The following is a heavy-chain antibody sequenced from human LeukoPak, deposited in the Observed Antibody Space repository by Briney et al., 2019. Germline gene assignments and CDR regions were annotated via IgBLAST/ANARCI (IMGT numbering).Heavy chain of an antibody. V-gene: IGHV4-38-2*02. CDR3: ARAFYSSSWYHKEDFFDY. D-gene: IGHD6-13*01. CDR2: IYHSGST. Sequence: SETLSLTCTVSGFSINNGYYWGWIRQPPGKGLEWIGSIYHSGSTYYKPSLKSRVTISVDTSKNQFSLKLSSVTAADTAVYYCARAFYSSSWYHKEDFFDYWGQGTPVTVSS. J-gene: IGHJ4*02. CDR1: GFSINNGYY.